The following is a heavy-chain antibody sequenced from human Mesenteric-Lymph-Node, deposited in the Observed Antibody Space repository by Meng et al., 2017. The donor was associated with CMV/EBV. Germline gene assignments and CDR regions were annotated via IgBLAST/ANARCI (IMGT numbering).Heavy chain of an antibody. Sequence: GGSLRLSCAASRFAFSDYYMSWIRQAPGKGLEWVSTISGSGSSTYYSDSVKGRFTISRDNSENTLYVEMKSLRAEDTAVYYCAKDLGVGYCSSTTCGAFDIWGQGTMVTVSS. J-gene: IGHJ3*02. CDR3: AKDLGVGYCSSTTCGAFDI. V-gene: IGHV3-23*01. D-gene: IGHD2-2*03. CDR1: RFAFSDYY. CDR2: ISGSGSST.